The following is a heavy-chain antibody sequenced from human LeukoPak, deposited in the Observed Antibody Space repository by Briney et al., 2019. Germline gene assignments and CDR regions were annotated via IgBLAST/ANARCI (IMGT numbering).Heavy chain of an antibody. CDR3: AREPDRIAAAGSFDY. CDR2: INPNSGGT. J-gene: IGHJ4*02. CDR1: GYTFTGYY. Sequence: ASVKVSCKASGYTFTGYYMHWVRQAPGQGLEWMGWINPNSGGTNYAQKFQGRVTMTRDTSISTAYMELSRLRSDDTAVYYCAREPDRIAAAGSFDYWGQGTLVTVSS. D-gene: IGHD6-13*01. V-gene: IGHV1-2*02.